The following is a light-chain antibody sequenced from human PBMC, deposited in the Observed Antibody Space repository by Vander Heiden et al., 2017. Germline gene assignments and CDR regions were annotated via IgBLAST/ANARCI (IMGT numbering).Light chain of an antibody. CDR3: QVWDISSDHYV. CDR2: VES. V-gene: IGLV3-21*02. Sequence: SYVLTQPPSVSVAPGQTATITCGGTNIGTKSVHWYQQKPGQAPVLVVYVESDRPSGITERFSGSNSGNTATLTNSRVEVGDEADYYCQVWDISSDHYVFGTGTKVTGL. J-gene: IGLJ1*01. CDR1: NIGTKS.